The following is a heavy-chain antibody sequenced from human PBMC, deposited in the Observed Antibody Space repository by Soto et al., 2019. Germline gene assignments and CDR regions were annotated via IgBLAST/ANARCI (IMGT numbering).Heavy chain of an antibody. V-gene: IGHV3-23*01. CDR2: ISGSGGST. CDR3: AKNGRFLEWLLMGLIDY. J-gene: IGHJ4*02. CDR1: GFTFSSYA. Sequence: EVQLLESGGGLVQPGGSLRLSCAASGFTFSSYAMSWVRQAPGKGLEWVSAISGSGGSTYYADSVKGRITISRDNSKNTLYLQMNSLRAEDTAVYYCAKNGRFLEWLLMGLIDYWGQGTLVTVSS. D-gene: IGHD3-3*01.